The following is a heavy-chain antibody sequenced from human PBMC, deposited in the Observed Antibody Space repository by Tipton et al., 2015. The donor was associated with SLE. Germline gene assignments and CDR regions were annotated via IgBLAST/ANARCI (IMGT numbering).Heavy chain of an antibody. Sequence: TLSLTCTVSGGSINSGDFYWSWIRQPPGKGLEWIGYIYYSGSTNYNPSLKSRVTISVDTSKNQFSLKLSSVTAADTAVYYCAVAVVPAGMDVWGQGTTVTVSS. V-gene: IGHV4-61*08. CDR1: GGSINSGDFY. D-gene: IGHD2-15*01. CDR3: AVAVVPAGMDV. J-gene: IGHJ6*02. CDR2: IYYSGST.